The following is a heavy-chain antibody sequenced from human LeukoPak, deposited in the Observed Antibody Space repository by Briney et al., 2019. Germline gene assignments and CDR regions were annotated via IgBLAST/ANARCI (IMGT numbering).Heavy chain of an antibody. D-gene: IGHD1-1*01. CDR2: IYDSGST. CDR1: GGSIRSSYYY. J-gene: IGHJ5*02. Sequence: PSETLSLTCTVSGGSIRSSYYYWGWIRQPPGKGLEWIGSIYDSGSTYYNPSLKSRVTISVDTSKNQFSLKLNSVTAADTAVYYCARVSNDGDWFDPWGQGTLVTVSS. V-gene: IGHV4-39*01. CDR3: ARVSNDGDWFDP.